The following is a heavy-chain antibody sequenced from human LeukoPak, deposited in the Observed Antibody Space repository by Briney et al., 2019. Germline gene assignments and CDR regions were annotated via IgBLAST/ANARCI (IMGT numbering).Heavy chain of an antibody. D-gene: IGHD3-22*01. V-gene: IGHV3-48*03. CDR2: ISSSGSTI. CDR3: AKDGFDYYDSSGYYYFNY. CDR1: GFTFNSYE. Sequence: PGGSLRLSCAASGFTFNSYEMNWVRQAPGKGLEWVSYISSSGSTIYYADSVKGRFTISRDNSKNTLYLQMNSLRAEDTAVYYCAKDGFDYYDSSGYYYFNYWGQGTLVTVSS. J-gene: IGHJ4*02.